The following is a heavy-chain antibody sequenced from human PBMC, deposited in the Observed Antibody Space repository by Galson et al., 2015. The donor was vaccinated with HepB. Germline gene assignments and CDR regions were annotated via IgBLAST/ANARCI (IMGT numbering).Heavy chain of an antibody. CDR1: GYSFTNYY. V-gene: IGHV5-10-1*01. CDR3: VRGPILGLVVSSLSDDY. CDR2: IDPSDSFT. J-gene: IGHJ4*02. Sequence: QSGAEVKKPGESLRISCQVSGYSFTNYYINWVRQMPGKGLEWMGRIDPSDSFTNYSPSFQGHVNFSADKSISTAYLQWSGLEASDTAMYYCVRGPILGLVVSSLSDDYWGQGTLVTVSS. D-gene: IGHD2-15*01.